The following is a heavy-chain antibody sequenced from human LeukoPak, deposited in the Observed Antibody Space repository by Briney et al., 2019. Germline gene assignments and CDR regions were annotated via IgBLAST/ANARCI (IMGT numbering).Heavy chain of an antibody. CDR2: INPSGDST. D-gene: IGHD3-9*01. V-gene: IGHV1-46*01. CDR3: ARGLPDYDILTGIEKGGDY. CDR1: GYTFTSYY. Sequence: ASVKVSCKASGYTFTSYYMHWVRQAPGQGLEWMGIINPSGDSTSYAQKFQGRVTMTRDTSTSTVYMELSSLRSEDTAVYYCARGLPDYDILTGIEKGGDYWGQGTLVTVS. J-gene: IGHJ4*02.